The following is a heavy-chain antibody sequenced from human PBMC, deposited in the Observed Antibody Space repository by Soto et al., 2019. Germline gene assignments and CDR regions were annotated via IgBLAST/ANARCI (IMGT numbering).Heavy chain of an antibody. CDR1: GGSISSSSYY. CDR3: ARLVSMFGIGELFFYYYGMDV. D-gene: IGHD3-10*01. V-gene: IGHV4-39*01. CDR2: IYYSGST. Sequence: PSETLSLTCTVSGGSISSSSYYWGWNSQPPGKGREWIGSIYYSGSTYYNPSLKSRVTISVDTSKNQFSLKLSSVTAADTAVYYCARLVSMFGIGELFFYYYGMDVWGQGTTVTVSS. J-gene: IGHJ6*02.